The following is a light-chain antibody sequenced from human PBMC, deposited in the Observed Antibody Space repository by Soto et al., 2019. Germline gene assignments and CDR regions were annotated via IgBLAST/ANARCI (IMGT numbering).Light chain of an antibody. V-gene: IGKV3-20*01. CDR1: QSVSSSY. J-gene: IGKJ4*01. Sequence: EIVLTQSPGTLSLSPGERATLSCRASQSVSSSYLVWHQQKPGQAPRLLIYAASRRATGIPDRFSGSGSGTDFTLTISRLEPEDFAIYYCQRYNNWPLTFGGGTKVDIK. CDR2: AAS. CDR3: QRYNNWPLT.